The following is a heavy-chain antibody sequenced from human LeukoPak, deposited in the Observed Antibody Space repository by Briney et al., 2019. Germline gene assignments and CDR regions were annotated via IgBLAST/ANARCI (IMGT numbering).Heavy chain of an antibody. CDR2: IYYSGST. CDR3: ARAPYYYDSSGFDY. Sequence: SETLSLTCTVSGGSISSYYWSWIRQPPGKGLEWIGYIYYSGSTNYNPSLKSRVTISVDTSKNQFSLKLSSVTAADTAVYYCARAPYYYDSSGFDYWGQGTPVTVSS. CDR1: GGSISSYY. V-gene: IGHV4-59*01. J-gene: IGHJ4*02. D-gene: IGHD3-22*01.